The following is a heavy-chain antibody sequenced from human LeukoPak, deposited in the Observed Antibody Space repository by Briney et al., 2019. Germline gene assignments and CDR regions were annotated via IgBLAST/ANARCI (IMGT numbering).Heavy chain of an antibody. CDR2: INPSGGST. Sequence: ASVKVSCKASGYTFTSYYMHWVRQAPVQGLEWMGIINPSGGSTSYAQKFQGRVTMTRDTSTSTVYMELSSLRSEDTAVYYCASTSSGWSPGDYWGQGTLVTVSS. J-gene: IGHJ4*02. CDR3: ASTSSGWSPGDY. D-gene: IGHD6-19*01. CDR1: GYTFTSYY. V-gene: IGHV1-46*01.